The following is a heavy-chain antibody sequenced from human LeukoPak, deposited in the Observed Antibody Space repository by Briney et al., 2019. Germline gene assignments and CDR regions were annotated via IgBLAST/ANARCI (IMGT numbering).Heavy chain of an antibody. CDR3: ATVRGAYCDY. Sequence: GGSLRLSCAASGFAFSDYAMSWVRQAPGKGLEWVSSITSSGAYYADSVEGRFTISRDNSQNTLYLHMNSLRAEDTALYYCATVRGAYCDYWGQGTLVTVSS. V-gene: IGHV3-23*01. CDR2: ITSSGA. CDR1: GFAFSDYA. J-gene: IGHJ4*02. D-gene: IGHD4/OR15-4a*01.